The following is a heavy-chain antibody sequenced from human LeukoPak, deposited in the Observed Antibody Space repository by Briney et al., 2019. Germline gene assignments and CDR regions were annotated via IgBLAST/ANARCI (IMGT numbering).Heavy chain of an antibody. CDR3: ARGWFGELLGVDY. CDR1: GFIFSSYW. CDR2: IKRDGSEK. Sequence: GGSLRLSCAASGFIFSSYWMSWVRQAPGKGLEWVANIKRDGSEKYYVDSVKGRFTISRDNAKNSLYLQMNSLRAEDTAVYYCARGWFGELLGVDYWGQGTLVTVSS. D-gene: IGHD3-10*01. V-gene: IGHV3-7*01. J-gene: IGHJ4*02.